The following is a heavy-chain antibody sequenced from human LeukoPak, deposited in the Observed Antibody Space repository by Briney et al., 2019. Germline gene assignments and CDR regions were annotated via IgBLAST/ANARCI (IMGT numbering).Heavy chain of an antibody. D-gene: IGHD3-3*01. CDR3: ARESHLYDSWSGYLDY. V-gene: IGHV1-69*05. CDR1: GGTFSSYA. CDR2: IIPIFGTA. Sequence: SVKVSCKASGGTFSSYAISWVRQAPGQGLEWMGRIIPIFGTANYAQKFQGRVTITTDESTSTAYMELSSLRSEDTAVYYCARESHLYDSWSGYLDYWGQGTLVTVSS. J-gene: IGHJ4*02.